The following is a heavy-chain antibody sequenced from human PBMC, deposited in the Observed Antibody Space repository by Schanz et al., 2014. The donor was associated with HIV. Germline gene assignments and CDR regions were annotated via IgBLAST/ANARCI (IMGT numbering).Heavy chain of an antibody. Sequence: EVQLVESGGGLVQPGGSLRLSCAASGFTFSSYSMNWVRQAPGKGLEWVSYISSSGSTIYYADSVKGRFTISRDNPKNSLYLQMSSLRDEDTAVYYCARDLYDFWSGTQYYLEYWGQGTLVTVSS. CDR3: ARDLYDFWSGTQYYLEY. J-gene: IGHJ4*02. D-gene: IGHD3-3*01. CDR2: ISSSGSTI. V-gene: IGHV3-48*02. CDR1: GFTFSSYS.